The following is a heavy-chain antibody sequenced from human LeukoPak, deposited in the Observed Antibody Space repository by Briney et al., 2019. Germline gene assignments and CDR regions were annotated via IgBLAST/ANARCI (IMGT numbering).Heavy chain of an antibody. CDR1: GGSISSGGYY. Sequence: SQTLSLTCIVSGGSISSGGYYWSWIRQHPGKGLEWIGYIYYSGSIYYNPSVKGRVTISLDTSNNHFSLKLSPVTAADTAVYYCARAGGCSGGSCHYWYFDLWGRGTLVTVSP. CDR3: ARAGGCSGGSCHYWYFDL. V-gene: IGHV4-31*03. CDR2: IYYSGSI. D-gene: IGHD2-15*01. J-gene: IGHJ2*01.